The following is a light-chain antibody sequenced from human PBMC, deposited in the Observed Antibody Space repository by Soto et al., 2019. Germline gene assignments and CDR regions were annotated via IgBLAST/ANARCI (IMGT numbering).Light chain of an antibody. V-gene: IGLV1-40*01. CDR2: GNT. CDR1: RSNIGAGYD. CDR3: QSFDSNLSGWV. J-gene: IGLJ3*02. Sequence: QSVLTQPPSVSGAPGQRVTISCIGSRSNIGAGYDVHWYQQLPGTAPKLLVSGNTNRPSGVPDRFSGSKSGTSASLAITGLQAEXEADYYCQSFDSNLSGWVFGEGTKLTVL.